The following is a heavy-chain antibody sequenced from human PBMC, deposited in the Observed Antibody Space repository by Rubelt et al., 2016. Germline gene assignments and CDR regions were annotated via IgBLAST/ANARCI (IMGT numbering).Heavy chain of an antibody. J-gene: IGHJ4*02. V-gene: IGHV4-34*01. CDR1: GGSFSGYY. CDR2: INHSGST. D-gene: IGHD3-16*01. Sequence: QVQLQQWGAGLLKSSETLSLTCAVYGGSFSGYYWSWIRQPPGKGLEWIGEINHSGSTNYNPSLKRRVTISGDTSKNQFSLKLSSVTAADTAVYYCARGITAHFDYWGQGTLVTVSS. CDR3: ARGITAHFDY.